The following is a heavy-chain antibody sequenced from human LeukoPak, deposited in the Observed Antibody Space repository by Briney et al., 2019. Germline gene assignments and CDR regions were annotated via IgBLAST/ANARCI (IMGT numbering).Heavy chain of an antibody. CDR3: ATEMELEDISDGFDY. CDR2: IGPGGDYK. D-gene: IGHD1-1*01. Sequence: GGSLRLSCAASGLTFNNYELHWVRQTPGKGLEWISYIGPGGDYKLYADSVRGRFTISRDNARNSWYLQMNSLRAEDTAIYYCATEMELEDISDGFDYWGQGSLVTVSS. CDR1: GLTFNNYE. V-gene: IGHV3-48*03. J-gene: IGHJ4*02.